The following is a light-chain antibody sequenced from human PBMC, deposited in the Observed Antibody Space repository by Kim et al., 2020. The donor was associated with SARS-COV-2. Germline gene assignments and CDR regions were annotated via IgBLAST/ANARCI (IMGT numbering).Light chain of an antibody. CDR1: SPRSYY. CDR2: GKN. CDR3: NSRVISAKHFFV. V-gene: IGLV3-19*01. J-gene: IGLJ6*01. Sequence: SSELTQDPAVSVALGQTVRITCQVASPRSYYTSWYQQKLGQAPMLGIHGKNNRPSGNPDRCSGPLSGNTDSLIITGAQSAYESDYYCNSRVISAKHFFVF.